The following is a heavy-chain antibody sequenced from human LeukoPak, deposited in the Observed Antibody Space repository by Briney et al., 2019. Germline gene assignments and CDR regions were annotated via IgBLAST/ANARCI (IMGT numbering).Heavy chain of an antibody. CDR3: ARDNRYCSGGSCYGWFDP. CDR2: ISAYNGNT. Sequence: GASVKVSRKASGYTLTSYGISWVGQAPGQGLEWMGWISAYNGNTNYAQKPQGRVTMTTDTSTSTAYMELRSLRSDHTAVDYCARDNRYCSGGSCYGWFDPWGEGTLVTVSS. V-gene: IGHV1-18*01. CDR1: GYTLTSYG. J-gene: IGHJ5*02. D-gene: IGHD2-15*01.